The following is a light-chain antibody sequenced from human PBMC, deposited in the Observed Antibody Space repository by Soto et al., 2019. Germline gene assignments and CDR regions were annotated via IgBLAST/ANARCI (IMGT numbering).Light chain of an antibody. CDR3: LQYYRTPYT. J-gene: IGKJ2*01. CDR1: QSVLYTSNNKNY. CDR2: WAS. V-gene: IGKV4-1*01. Sequence: DIVMTQSPDSLAVSLGERATINCKSSQSVLYTSNNKNYLSWYQQKPGQPPKLLIYWASTRESGVPDRFSGSGSGTDFTLTISSLQAEDVAVYYCLQYYRTPYTLGQGTKLEIK.